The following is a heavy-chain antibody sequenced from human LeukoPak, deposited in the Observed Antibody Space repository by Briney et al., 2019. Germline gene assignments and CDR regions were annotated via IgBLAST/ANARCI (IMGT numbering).Heavy chain of an antibody. Sequence: PGGSLRVSCAASGFTFSSYSMNWVRQAPGNGLEWVSSISSSSSYIYYADSVKGRFTISRDNAKNSLYLQMNSLGAEDTAVYYCARQGDYGKFDYWGQGTLVTVSS. CDR3: ARQGDYGKFDY. J-gene: IGHJ4*02. CDR2: ISSSSSYI. CDR1: GFTFSSYS. V-gene: IGHV3-21*01. D-gene: IGHD4-17*01.